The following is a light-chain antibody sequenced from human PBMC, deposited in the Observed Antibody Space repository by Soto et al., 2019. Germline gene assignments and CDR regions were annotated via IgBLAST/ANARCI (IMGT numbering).Light chain of an antibody. J-gene: IGKJ5*01. CDR3: KQYGYSPIN. CDR2: AAS. CDR1: QSVSSSH. Sequence: EPVLTQSPGTLSVSPGERATLSVRASQSVSSSHLAWYKHKPGQAPRLLIYAASSRATGSPDRFSGGGSGKDFTLTIRRLENEDFAVYYCKQYGYSPINVGKGPRLEIK. V-gene: IGKV3-20*01.